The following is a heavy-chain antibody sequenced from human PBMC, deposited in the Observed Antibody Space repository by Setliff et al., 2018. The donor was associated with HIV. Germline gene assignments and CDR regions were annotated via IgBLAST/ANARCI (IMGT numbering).Heavy chain of an antibody. CDR1: GFTFSDYV. Sequence: GSLRLSCAASGFTFSDYVMYWVRQAPGKGLEWVTVISYDGSNKYYADSVKGRFTISRDNSKNTLYLQMNSLRAEDTAVYYCARDRVDIVVVVAARGYYYYGMDVWGQGTTVTVSS. CDR3: ARDRVDIVVVVAARGYYYYGMDV. CDR2: ISYDGSNK. V-gene: IGHV3-30*04. J-gene: IGHJ6*02. D-gene: IGHD2-15*01.